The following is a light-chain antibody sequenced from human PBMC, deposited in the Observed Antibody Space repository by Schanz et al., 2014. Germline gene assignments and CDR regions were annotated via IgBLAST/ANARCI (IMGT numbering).Light chain of an antibody. CDR1: SSNIGARYD. Sequence: QSVLTQPPSVSGAPGQRVTISCTGSSSNIGARYDVHWYQQLPGTAPRLLIYGNTNRPSGVPDRFSGSKSGTSASLAITGLQAEDEAEYYCQSYDSSLNGLYVFGTGTKLTVL. V-gene: IGLV1-40*01. CDR3: QSYDSSLNGLYV. J-gene: IGLJ1*01. CDR2: GNT.